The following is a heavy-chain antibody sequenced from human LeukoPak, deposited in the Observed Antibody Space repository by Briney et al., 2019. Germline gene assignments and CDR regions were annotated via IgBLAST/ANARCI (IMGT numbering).Heavy chain of an antibody. CDR1: GFTFSSYA. V-gene: IGHV3-23*01. J-gene: IGHJ6*02. CDR3: AKWSSNWGFYYYYYGMDV. D-gene: IGHD6-13*01. Sequence: GGSLRLSCAASGFTFSSYAMSWVRQAPGKGLECVSTITNSGSTSYADSVKGRFTISRDNSRNTVYLQMNSMRADDTAVYCCAKWSSNWGFYYYYYGMDVWGQGTTVTVSS. CDR2: ITNSGST.